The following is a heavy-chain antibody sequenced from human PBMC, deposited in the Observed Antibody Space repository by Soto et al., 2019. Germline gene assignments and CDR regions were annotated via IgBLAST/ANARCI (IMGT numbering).Heavy chain of an antibody. J-gene: IGHJ4*02. CDR2: INPNSGGT. D-gene: IGHD5-18*01. CDR1: GYTFTGYY. Sequence: ASVKVSCKASGYTFTGYYMHWVRQAPGQGLEWMGWINPNSGGTNYAQKFQGRVTITADESTSTAYMELSSLRSEDTAVYYCARDPTRYSYGNFDYWGQGTLVTVSS. V-gene: IGHV1-2*02. CDR3: ARDPTRYSYGNFDY.